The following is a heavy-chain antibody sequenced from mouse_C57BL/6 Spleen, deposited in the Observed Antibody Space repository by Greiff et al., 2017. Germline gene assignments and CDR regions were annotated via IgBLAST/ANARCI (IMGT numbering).Heavy chain of an antibody. D-gene: IGHD1-1*02. J-gene: IGHJ4*01. CDR1: GFTFNNYA. Sequence: EVQVVEPGGGLVKPGGSLKLSCAASGFTFNNYAMSWVRQTPEQGLEWVATISDGGSYTYYPDNVKGRFTISRDNAKNNLYLQMSNLKSEDTAMYYCAREGSGGSPYYAMDYWGQGTSVTVSS. V-gene: IGHV5-4*01. CDR2: ISDGGSYT. CDR3: AREGSGGSPYYAMDY.